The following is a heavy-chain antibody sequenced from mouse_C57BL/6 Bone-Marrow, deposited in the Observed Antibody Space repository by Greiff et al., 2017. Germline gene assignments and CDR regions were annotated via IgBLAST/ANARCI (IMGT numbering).Heavy chain of an antibody. J-gene: IGHJ3*01. Sequence: VQLQQPGAELVRPGASVKLSCTASGFNIKDYYMHWVKQRPEQGLEWIGRIDPEDGDTEYAPKFQGKATMTADTSSNTAYLQLSSLTSEDTAVYYCTLYDYSFAYWGQGTLVTVSA. CDR1: GFNIKDYY. D-gene: IGHD2-4*01. V-gene: IGHV14-1*01. CDR2: IDPEDGDT. CDR3: TLYDYSFAY.